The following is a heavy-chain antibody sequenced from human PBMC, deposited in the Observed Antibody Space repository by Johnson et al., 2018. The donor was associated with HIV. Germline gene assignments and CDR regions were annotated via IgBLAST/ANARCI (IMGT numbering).Heavy chain of an antibody. Sequence: VQLVESGGGVVQPGRSLRLSCAASRFTFSSYALHWVRQAPGKGLEWVSGISWNSGSIGYVDSVKGRFTISRDNAKNSLYLQMNSLRPEDTALYYCAKDLLESHLGGSASDIWGQGTMVTVSS. J-gene: IGHJ3*02. D-gene: IGHD3-10*01. V-gene: IGHV3-9*01. CDR1: RFTFSSYA. CDR2: ISWNSGSI. CDR3: AKDLLESHLGGSASDI.